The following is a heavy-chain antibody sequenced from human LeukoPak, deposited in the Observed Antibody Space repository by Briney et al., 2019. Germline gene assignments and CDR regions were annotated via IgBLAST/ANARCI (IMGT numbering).Heavy chain of an antibody. CDR2: ISSSSSTI. CDR1: GFTFSSYS. D-gene: IGHD3-22*01. CDR3: ARDDSSAKPPFYYYYGMDV. V-gene: IGHV3-48*01. Sequence: GGSLRLSCAASGFTFSSYSMNWVRQAPGKGLEWVSYISSSSSTIYYADSVKGRFTISRDNAKNSLYLQMNSLRAGDTAVYYCARDDSSAKPPFYYYYGMDVWGQGTTVTVSS. J-gene: IGHJ6*02.